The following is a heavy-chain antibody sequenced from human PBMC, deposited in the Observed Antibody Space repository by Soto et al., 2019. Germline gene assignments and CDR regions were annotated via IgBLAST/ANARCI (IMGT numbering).Heavy chain of an antibody. V-gene: IGHV4-30-4*01. J-gene: IGHJ5*02. CDR3: ARLRWETENNWFDP. D-gene: IGHD1-26*01. Sequence: QVQLQESGPGLVRPSQTLSLTCTVSGDSINSVDHYWSWIRQPPGKGLEWMGYIYHSGSTHYNPSLNSRLTISIDTSTNRFSLNLTSVTAADTAVYFCARLRWETENNWFDPWGREPWSPSPQ. CDR2: IYHSGST. CDR1: GDSINSVDHY.